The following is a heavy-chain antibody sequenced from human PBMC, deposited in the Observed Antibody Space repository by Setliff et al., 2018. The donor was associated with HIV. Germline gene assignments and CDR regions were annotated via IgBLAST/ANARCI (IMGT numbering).Heavy chain of an antibody. CDR1: GGSINSTSYY. CDR2: MYYTGST. V-gene: IGHV4-39*02. CDR3: ARDGGSSGWYFVLGYSDY. J-gene: IGHJ4*02. Sequence: SETLSLTCTVSGGSINSTSYYWGWIRQPPGNGLEWIGSMYYTGSTYYNPSLKSRVTISIDTSKNQFSLKLNSVTAADTAMYYCARDGGSSGWYFVLGYSDYWGPGTLVTVSS. D-gene: IGHD6-19*01.